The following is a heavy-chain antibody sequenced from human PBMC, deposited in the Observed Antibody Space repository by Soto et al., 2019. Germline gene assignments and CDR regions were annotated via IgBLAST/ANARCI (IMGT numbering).Heavy chain of an antibody. Sequence: GGSLRLSCAASGFAFTKYGFHWVRQAPGKGLEWVAGLAHDDGTNKYFVDSVKGRFTISRDTSKNMLYLQMNRLRAEDTAVYYFSIDFLGSSRAFDFWGRGTVVSVSS. J-gene: IGHJ3*01. CDR2: LAHDDGTNK. CDR1: GFAFTKYG. V-gene: IGHV3-30*03. CDR3: SIDFLGSSRAFDF. D-gene: IGHD2-2*01.